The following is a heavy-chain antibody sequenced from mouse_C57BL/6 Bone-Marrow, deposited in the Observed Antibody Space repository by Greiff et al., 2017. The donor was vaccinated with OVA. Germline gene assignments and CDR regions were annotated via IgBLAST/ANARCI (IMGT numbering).Heavy chain of an antibody. V-gene: IGHV5-17*01. CDR1: GFTFSDYG. Sequence: EVQRVESGGGLVKPGGSLKLSCAASGFTFSDYGMHWVRQAPEKGLEWVAYISRGSGTIYYADTVKGRFTISRDNPKNTLFLQVTSLRSEDTTIYYCARFAYWGQGTLVTVSA. CDR2: ISRGSGTI. J-gene: IGHJ3*01. CDR3: ARFAY.